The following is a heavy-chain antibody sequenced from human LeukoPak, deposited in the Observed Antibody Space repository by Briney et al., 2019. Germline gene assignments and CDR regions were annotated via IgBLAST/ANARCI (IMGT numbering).Heavy chain of an antibody. CDR3: ARDQGVQLWSPLDY. V-gene: IGHV3-66*01. D-gene: IGHD5-18*01. CDR2: VYSGGST. Sequence: PGGSLRLSCAASGFTVSSNYMSWVRQAPGKGLEWVSVVYSGGSTYYADSVKGRFTIPRDNSKNTLYLQMNSLRAEDTAVYYCARDQGVQLWSPLDYWGQGTLVTVSS. J-gene: IGHJ4*02. CDR1: GFTVSSNY.